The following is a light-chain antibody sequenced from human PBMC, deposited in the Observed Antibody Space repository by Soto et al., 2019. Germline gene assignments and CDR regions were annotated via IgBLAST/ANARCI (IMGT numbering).Light chain of an antibody. CDR2: GAF. Sequence: EIVLTRSPSTLSLAPGERATLSCSASPSVTNYLAWYQQKPGQAPRLVIYGAFNRATGIPARFSGSGSGTDFTLTISSLEPEDFAVYYCQQRNIWPPVTFGQGTRLEIK. V-gene: IGKV3-11*01. CDR1: PSVTNY. J-gene: IGKJ5*01. CDR3: QQRNIWPPVT.